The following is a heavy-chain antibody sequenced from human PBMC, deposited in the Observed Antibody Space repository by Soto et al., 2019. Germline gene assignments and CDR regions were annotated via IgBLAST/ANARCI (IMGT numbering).Heavy chain of an antibody. CDR1: GYTLTELS. Sequence: ASVKVSCKVSGYTLTELSMHWVRQAPGKGLEWMGGFDPEDGETIYAQKFQGRVTMTTDTSTSTAYMELRSLRSDDTAVYYCARAVNYYYGMDVWGQGTTVTVSS. CDR2: FDPEDGET. CDR3: ARAVNYYYGMDV. D-gene: IGHD3-22*01. J-gene: IGHJ6*02. V-gene: IGHV1-24*01.